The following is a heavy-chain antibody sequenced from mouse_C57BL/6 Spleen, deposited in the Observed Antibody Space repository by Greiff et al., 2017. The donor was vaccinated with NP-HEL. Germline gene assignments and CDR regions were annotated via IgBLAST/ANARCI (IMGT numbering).Heavy chain of an antibody. CDR2: IYPRDGST. J-gene: IGHJ4*01. V-gene: IGHV1-85*01. CDR3: ASSYYYGSSPDAMDY. CDR1: GYTFTSSD. Sequence: VQLVESGPELVKPGASVKLSCKASGYTFTSSDINWVKQRPGQGLEWIGWIYPRDGSTKYNEKFKDKATLTVDTSSSTAYLELHSLTSEDAAVYFCASSYYYGSSPDAMDYWGQGTSVTVSS. D-gene: IGHD1-1*01.